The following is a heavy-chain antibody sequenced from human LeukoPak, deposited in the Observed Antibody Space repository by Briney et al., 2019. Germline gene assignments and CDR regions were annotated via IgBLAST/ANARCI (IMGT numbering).Heavy chain of an antibody. CDR1: GFTFSSYG. CDR2: IWYDGSNK. V-gene: IGHV3-33*01. D-gene: IGHD4/OR15-4a*01. CDR3: ARDGGLVPKIKVMDV. J-gene: IGHJ6*02. Sequence: PGRSLRLSCAASGFTFSSYGMHWVRQAPGKGLEWEAVIWYDGSNKYYADSVKGRFTISRDNSKNTLYLQMNSLRAEDTAVYYCARDGGLVPKIKVMDVWGQGTTVTVSS.